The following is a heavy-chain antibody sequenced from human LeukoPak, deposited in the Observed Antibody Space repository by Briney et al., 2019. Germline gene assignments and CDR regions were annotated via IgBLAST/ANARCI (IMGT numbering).Heavy chain of an antibody. D-gene: IGHD2-2*01. CDR3: AKGRLMYQLL. CDR2: ISYDGSNK. Sequence: PGRSLRLSCAASGFTFSSYGMHWVRQAPGKGLEWVAVISYDGSNKYYADSVRGRFTISRDNSKNTLYLQMNSLRAEDTAVYYCAKGRLMYQLLWGQGTLVTVSS. CDR1: GFTFSSYG. J-gene: IGHJ4*02. V-gene: IGHV3-30*18.